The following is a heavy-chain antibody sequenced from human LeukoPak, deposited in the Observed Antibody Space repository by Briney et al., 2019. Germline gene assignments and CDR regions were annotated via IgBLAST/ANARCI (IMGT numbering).Heavy chain of an antibody. CDR3: AKGTAMDDDY. CDR1: GCTFSSYA. Sequence: GGSLRLSCAASGCTFSSYAMSWVRQAPGKGLEWVSAISGSGGSTYYADSVKGRFTISRDNFKNTLYLQMNSLRAEDTAVYYCAKGTAMDDDYWGQGTLVTVSS. V-gene: IGHV3-23*01. J-gene: IGHJ4*02. D-gene: IGHD5-18*01. CDR2: ISGSGGST.